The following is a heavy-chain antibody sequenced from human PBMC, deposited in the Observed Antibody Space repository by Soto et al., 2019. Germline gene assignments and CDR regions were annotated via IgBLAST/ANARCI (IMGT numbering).Heavy chain of an antibody. D-gene: IGHD1-1*01. CDR3: AHNNWNDVGVYFDY. Sequence: QITLKESGPTLVKPTQTLTLTCTFSGFSLSTSGVGVGWIRQPPGKALEWLALIYWDDDKRYSPSLKSRLTITKDPSKNPVVLTMTNMDPVNTATYYCAHNNWNDVGVYFDYWGQGTLVTVSS. CDR2: IYWDDDK. J-gene: IGHJ4*02. CDR1: GFSLSTSGVG. V-gene: IGHV2-5*02.